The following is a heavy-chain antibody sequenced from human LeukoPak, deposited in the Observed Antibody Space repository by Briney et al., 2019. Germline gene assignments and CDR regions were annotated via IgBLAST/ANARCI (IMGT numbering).Heavy chain of an antibody. V-gene: IGHV4-39*07. CDR3: ARSKYSSGWYDY. Sequence: SETLSLTCTVSGGSISSSSYYWGWIRQPPGKGLEWIGNFYHTGSTYYNPSLKSRVTISVHTSKRQFSLKLSSVTAADTAVYYCARSKYSSGWYDYWGQGTLVTVSS. CDR1: GGSISSSSYY. J-gene: IGHJ4*02. CDR2: FYHTGST. D-gene: IGHD6-19*01.